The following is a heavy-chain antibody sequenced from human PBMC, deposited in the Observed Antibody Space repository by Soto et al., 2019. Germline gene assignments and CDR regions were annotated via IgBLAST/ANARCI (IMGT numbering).Heavy chain of an antibody. CDR2: ISYDGSNK. Sequence: GGSLRLSCAASGFTFSSYGMHWVRQAPGKGLEWVAVISYDGSNKYYADSVKGRFTISRDNSKNTLYLQMNSLRAEDTAVYYCAKISGYDYYYYYYMDVWGKGTTVTVS. J-gene: IGHJ6*03. D-gene: IGHD5-12*01. CDR3: AKISGYDYYYYYYMDV. CDR1: GFTFSSYG. V-gene: IGHV3-30*18.